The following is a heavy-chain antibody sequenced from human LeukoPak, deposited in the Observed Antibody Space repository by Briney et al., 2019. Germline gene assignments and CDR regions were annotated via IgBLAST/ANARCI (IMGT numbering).Heavy chain of an antibody. V-gene: IGHV4-61*08. CDR1: GGSISSGDYY. CDR3: ARGWSAAAGTWWFDP. Sequence: PSETLSLTCTVSGGSISSGDYYWSWIRQPPGKGLEWTGYIYYSGSTNYNPSLKSRVTISVDTSKNQFSLKLSSVTAADTAVYSCARGWSAAAGTWWFDPWGQGTLVTVSS. CDR2: IYYSGST. J-gene: IGHJ5*02. D-gene: IGHD6-13*01.